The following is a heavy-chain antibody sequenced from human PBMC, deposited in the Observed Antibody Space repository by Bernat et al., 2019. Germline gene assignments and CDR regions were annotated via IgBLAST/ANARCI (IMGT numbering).Heavy chain of an antibody. CDR1: GFTFRDYW. D-gene: IGHD3/OR15-3a*01. CDR3: VQLRDWGY. V-gene: IGHV3-7*02. J-gene: IGHJ4*02. Sequence: EVQLVESGGGLVQPGGSLRLSCAASGFTFRDYWVDWVRQAPGKGLEWVASINKDGSVIYYVDSVKGRFTISRDNAKNSLYLQMNSLRVEDTAMYYCVQLRDWGYWGQGTLVTVSS. CDR2: INKDGSVI.